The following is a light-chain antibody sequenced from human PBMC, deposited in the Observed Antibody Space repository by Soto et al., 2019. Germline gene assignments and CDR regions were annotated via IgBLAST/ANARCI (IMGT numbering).Light chain of an antibody. CDR2: GAS. Sequence: EIVMTQSPATLSVSPGERATLSCRASQSVSDNLAWYQQKPGQAYRLLIYGASTRATGIPARFSGSGSGTEFTLTISSLQYEDFAVYYCQQYNNWPPLTFGGGTKGEIK. CDR1: QSVSDN. CDR3: QQYNNWPPLT. V-gene: IGKV3-15*01. J-gene: IGKJ4*01.